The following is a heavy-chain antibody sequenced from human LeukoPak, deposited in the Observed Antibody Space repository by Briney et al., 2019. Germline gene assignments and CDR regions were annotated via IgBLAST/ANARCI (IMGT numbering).Heavy chain of an antibody. V-gene: IGHV4-39*01. CDR3: ARHVRDYDILTGYSRDNWFDP. Sequence: SETLSLTCAVYGGSFSGYYWGWIRQPPGKGLEWIGSIYYSGSTYYNPSLKSRVTISVDTSKNQFSLKLSSVTAADTAVYYCARHVRDYDILTGYSRDNWFDPWGQGTLVTVSS. CDR2: IYYSGST. CDR1: GGSFSGYY. J-gene: IGHJ5*02. D-gene: IGHD3-9*01.